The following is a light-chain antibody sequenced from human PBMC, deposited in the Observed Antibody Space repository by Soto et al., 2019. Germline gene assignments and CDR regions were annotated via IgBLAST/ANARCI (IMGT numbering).Light chain of an antibody. CDR3: QSYDSNLSGVV. V-gene: IGLV1-40*01. J-gene: IGLJ2*01. CDR1: SSNIGAGYD. CDR2: GNS. Sequence: QAVLTQPPSEPGAPGQRITISCTGSSSNIGAGYDIHWYQQLPGTAPKLLIYGNSNRPSGVPDRFSGSKSGTSASLAIIGLQVEDEADYYCQSYDSNLSGVVFGGGTKVTVL.